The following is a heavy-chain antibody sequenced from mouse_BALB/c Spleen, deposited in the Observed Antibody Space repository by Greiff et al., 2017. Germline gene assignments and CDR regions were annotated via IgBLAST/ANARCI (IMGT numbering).Heavy chain of an antibody. CDR3: ARLTSRAMDY. CDR1: GFNIKDYY. D-gene: IGHD1-1*01. Sequence: VQLKESGAELVRPGALVQLSCKASGFNIKDYYMHWVKQRPEQGLEWIGWIDPENGNTIYDPKFQGKASITADTSSNTAYLQLSSLTSEDTAVYYCARLTSRAMDYWGQGTSVTVSS. J-gene: IGHJ4*01. CDR2: IDPENGNT. V-gene: IGHV14-1*02.